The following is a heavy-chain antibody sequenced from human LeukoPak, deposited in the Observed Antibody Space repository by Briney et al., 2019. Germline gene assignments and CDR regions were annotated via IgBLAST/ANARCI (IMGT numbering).Heavy chain of an antibody. CDR1: GGSISNSCYY. D-gene: IGHD3-10*01. Sequence: SETLSLTCTVSGGSISNSCYYWGWIRQPPGKGLEWIGSIYYSGGTYYNRSLKSRVTISVDTSKNQFSLKLISVTAADTAVYYCASYYGSGSSHFDYWGQGTLVTVSS. CDR3: ASYYGSGSSHFDY. V-gene: IGHV4-39*01. CDR2: IYYSGGT. J-gene: IGHJ4*02.